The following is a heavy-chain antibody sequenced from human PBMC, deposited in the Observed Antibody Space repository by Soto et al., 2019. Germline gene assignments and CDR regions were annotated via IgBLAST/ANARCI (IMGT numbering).Heavy chain of an antibody. CDR1: GFTFSSYE. CDR3: AVLLGMNAFDI. V-gene: IGHV3-48*03. CDR2: ISSSGSTI. D-gene: IGHD7-27*01. J-gene: IGHJ3*02. Sequence: GGSLRLSCAASGFTFSSYEMNWVRQAPGKGLEWVSYISSSGSTIYYADSVKGRFTISRDNAKNSLYLQMNSLRAEDTAVYYCAVLLGMNAFDIWGQGKMVTVSS.